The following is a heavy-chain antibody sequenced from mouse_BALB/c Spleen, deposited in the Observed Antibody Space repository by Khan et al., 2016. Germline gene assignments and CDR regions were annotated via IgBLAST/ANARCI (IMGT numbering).Heavy chain of an antibody. CDR3: ARDGYYVDAMDY. V-gene: IGHV7-3*02. D-gene: IGHD2-3*01. Sequence: EVELVESGGGLVQPGGSLRLSCATSGFTFTDYYMSWVRQPPGKALEWLGFIRKKVNGYTTAYSASVKGRFTISRDKYQSIFYHQMNNLRAEDSATYYCARDGYYVDAMDYWGQGTSVTVSS. CDR1: GFTFTDYY. J-gene: IGHJ4*01. CDR2: IRKKVNGYTT.